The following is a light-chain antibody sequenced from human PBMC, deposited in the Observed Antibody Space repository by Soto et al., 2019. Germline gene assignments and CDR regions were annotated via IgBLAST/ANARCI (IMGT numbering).Light chain of an antibody. CDR2: GVS. CDR3: QQYGSLPT. Sequence: IVLTKSPGTLSLSPGERATLSCRASQSVRSTYLAWYQQKPGQAPRILIYGVSSRATDIPDRISGSGSGTDFTLTISRLEPEDFAVYYCQQYGSLPTFGQGTRLEIK. J-gene: IGKJ5*01. CDR1: QSVRSTY. V-gene: IGKV3-20*01.